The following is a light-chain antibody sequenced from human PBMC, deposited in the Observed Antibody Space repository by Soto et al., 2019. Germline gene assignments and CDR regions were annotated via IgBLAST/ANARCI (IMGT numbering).Light chain of an antibody. CDR1: QSVSSSY. V-gene: IGKV3-20*01. CDR3: QQYCSSPWT. J-gene: IGKJ1*01. Sequence: EIVLTQSPGTLSLSPGERATLSCRASQSVSSSYLAWYQQKPGQAPRLLIYGASSRATGIPDRFSGSGYGTDFPLTISRVEPEDCAVYYWQQYCSSPWTFGQGTKVEIK. CDR2: GAS.